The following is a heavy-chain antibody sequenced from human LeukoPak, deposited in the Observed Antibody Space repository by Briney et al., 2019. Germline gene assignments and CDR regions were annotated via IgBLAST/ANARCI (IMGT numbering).Heavy chain of an antibody. V-gene: IGHV3-23*01. Sequence: GGSLRLSCAASGFTFNNYAMSWVRQAPGKGLEWVSAISGSGGSTYYADSVKGRFTISRDNAKNSLYLQMNSLRAEDTAVYYCAREKKGVRGVIITDWFDPWGQGTLVTVSS. CDR2: ISGSGGST. CDR3: AREKKGVRGVIITDWFDP. CDR1: GFTFNNYA. J-gene: IGHJ5*02. D-gene: IGHD3-10*01.